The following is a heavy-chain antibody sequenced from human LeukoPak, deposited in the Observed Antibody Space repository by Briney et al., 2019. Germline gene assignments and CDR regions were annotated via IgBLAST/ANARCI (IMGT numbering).Heavy chain of an antibody. J-gene: IGHJ4*02. D-gene: IGHD6-19*01. CDR2: IYYSGST. CDR1: GGSISSSSYY. CDR3: ARRRRSGWYGRDC. V-gene: IGHV4-39*01. Sequence: SETLSLTCTVSGGSISSSSYYWGWIRQPPGKGVEWIGSIYYSGSTYYNPSLKSRVTISVDTSKNQFSLKLSSVTAADTAVYYCARRRRSGWYGRDCWGQGTLVTVSS.